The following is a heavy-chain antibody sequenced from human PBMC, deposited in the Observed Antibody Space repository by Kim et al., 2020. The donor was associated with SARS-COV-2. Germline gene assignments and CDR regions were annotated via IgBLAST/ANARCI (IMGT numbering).Heavy chain of an antibody. J-gene: IGHJ4*02. Sequence: GGSLRLSCAASGFTFSSYSMNWVRQAPGKGLEWVSSISSSSSYIYYADSVKGRFTISRDNAKNSLYLQMNSLRAEDTAVYYCARDGKLGYCSGGSCSFDYWGQGTLVTVSS. D-gene: IGHD2-15*01. CDR3: ARDGKLGYCSGGSCSFDY. CDR1: GFTFSSYS. V-gene: IGHV3-21*01. CDR2: ISSSSSYI.